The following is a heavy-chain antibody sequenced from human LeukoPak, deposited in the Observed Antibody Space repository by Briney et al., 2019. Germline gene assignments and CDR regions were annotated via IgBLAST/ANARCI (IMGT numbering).Heavy chain of an antibody. CDR3: AELGITMIGGV. CDR2: VSGGDTSI. Sequence: GGSLRLSCAASGFTSSPFEMSWVRQPPGKGLEWVAYVSGGDTSIYYADSVKGRFTISRDSAKNSLYLQMNSLRAEDTAVYYCAELGITMIGGVWGKGTTVTISS. J-gene: IGHJ6*04. D-gene: IGHD3-10*02. V-gene: IGHV3-48*03. CDR1: GFTSSPFE.